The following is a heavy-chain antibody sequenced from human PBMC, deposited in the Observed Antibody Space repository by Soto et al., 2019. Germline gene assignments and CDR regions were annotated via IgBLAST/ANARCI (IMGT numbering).Heavy chain of an antibody. CDR2: IIPLFGTT. CDR3: AAELGFGKLSVV. V-gene: IGHV1-69*01. Sequence: QVQVVQSGVEVRRPGSSVKVSCKASGDTXXXXVISXXXXXXXXXLEWMGGIIPLFGTTDFAQRFQGRLTITTDESTTAAYMELSRLRSEDTATYYCAAELGFGKLSVVWGQGTTVIVSS. J-gene: IGHJ6*02. CDR1: GDTXXXXV. D-gene: IGHD3-10*01.